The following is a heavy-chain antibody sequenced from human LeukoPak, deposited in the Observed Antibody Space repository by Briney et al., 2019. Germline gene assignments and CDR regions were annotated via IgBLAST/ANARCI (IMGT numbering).Heavy chain of an antibody. CDR2: INTDGRNT. J-gene: IGHJ4*02. D-gene: IGHD1-14*01. CDR3: ARDQTIPGPSTVDF. V-gene: IGHV3-74*01. CDR1: GYTFSHHW. Sequence: GGALRLSFVVSGYTFSHHWMHSVRQVPGKGLVWVSRINTDGRNTIYADAVQRRYNTPRDNAKNTLYLKMNSLRAEDTAVYYCARDQTIPGPSTVDFWGKGTLVSVSS.